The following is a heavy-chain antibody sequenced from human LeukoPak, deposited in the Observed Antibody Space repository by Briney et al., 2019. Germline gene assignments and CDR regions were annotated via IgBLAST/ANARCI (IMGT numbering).Heavy chain of an antibody. V-gene: IGHV3-30-3*01. D-gene: IGHD3-22*01. CDR2: ISYDGSNK. CDR3: ARTYYYDSSGLGYFDY. Sequence: GGSLRLSCAASGFTFTSYAMHSVRQAPRKGLQWVAVISYDGSNKYYADSVKGRFTISRDNSKNTLYLQMNSLRAEDTAVYYCARTYYYDSSGLGYFDYWGQGTLVTVSS. CDR1: GFTFTSYA. J-gene: IGHJ4*02.